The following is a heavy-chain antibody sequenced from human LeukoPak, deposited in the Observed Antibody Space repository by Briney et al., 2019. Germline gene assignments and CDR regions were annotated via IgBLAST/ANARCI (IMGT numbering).Heavy chain of an antibody. CDR1: GGSISSYY. CDR3: ARNTNTIFGVVSDYYMDV. V-gene: IGHV4-59*12. J-gene: IGHJ6*03. Sequence: SETLSLTCTVSGGSISSYYWSWIRQPPGKGLEWIGYIYYSGSTNYNPSLKSRVTISVDTSKNQFSLKLSSVTAADTAVYYCARNTNTIFGVVSDYYMDVWGKGTTVTVSS. CDR2: IYYSGST. D-gene: IGHD3-3*01.